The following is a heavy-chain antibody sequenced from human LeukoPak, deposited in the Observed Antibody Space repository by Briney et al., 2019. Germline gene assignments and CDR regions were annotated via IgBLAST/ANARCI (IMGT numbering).Heavy chain of an antibody. D-gene: IGHD3-22*01. CDR2: ISYDGSNK. J-gene: IGHJ5*02. CDR3: AREYYDSSGYYPEWFDP. V-gene: IGHV3-30*03. CDR1: GFTFSSYG. Sequence: GGSLRLSCAASGFTFSSYGMHWVRQAPGKGLEWVAVISYDGSNKYYADSVKGRFTISRDNSKNTLYLQMNSLRAEDTAVYYCAREYYDSSGYYPEWFDPWGQGTLVTVSS.